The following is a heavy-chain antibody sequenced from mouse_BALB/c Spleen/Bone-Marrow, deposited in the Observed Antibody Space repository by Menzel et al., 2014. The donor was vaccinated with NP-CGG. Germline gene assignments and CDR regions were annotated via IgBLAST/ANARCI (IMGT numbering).Heavy chain of an antibody. V-gene: IGHV7-3*02. J-gene: IGHJ2*01. CDR2: IRNKANGYTT. D-gene: IGHD4-1*01. Sequence: DVKLVESGGGLVQPGGSLRLSCATSGFTFTDYYMNWVRQPPGKALEWLGFIRNKANGYTTEYSASVKGRFTISRDNSQSILYLQMNILRAEDSATYHRARLGRGYFDYWGQGTTLTVSS. CDR3: ARLGRGYFDY. CDR1: GFTFTDYY.